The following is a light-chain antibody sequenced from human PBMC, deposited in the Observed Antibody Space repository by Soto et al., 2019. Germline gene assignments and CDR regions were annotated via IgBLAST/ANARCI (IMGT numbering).Light chain of an antibody. CDR2: DTS. CDR1: TGAVTSGHY. J-gene: IGLJ2*01. V-gene: IGLV7-46*01. CDR3: LFTCSGTLV. Sequence: AVVTQEPSLTVSPGGTVTLTCGSSTGAVTSGHYPYWFQQKPGQAPRTLIYDTSNKHSWTPSRFAGTLLESNAALTPSGAQQEDDDEYCSLFTCSGTLVFGGGTKVTVL.